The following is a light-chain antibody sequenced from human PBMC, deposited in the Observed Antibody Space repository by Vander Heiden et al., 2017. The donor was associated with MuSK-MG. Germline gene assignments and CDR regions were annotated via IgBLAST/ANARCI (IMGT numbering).Light chain of an antibody. J-gene: IGLJ1*01. Sequence: QSALTQPASVSASPGPSITISCPGTSTDVGSYRLVPRYQQHPGKAPTRWIFEVDKRPLGISNCFYGSKSANTASLTISGLQPEDEADDYCCSYAGGPWVFGTGTTVTVL. V-gene: IGLV2-23*02. CDR2: EVD. CDR1: STDVGSYRL. CDR3: CSYAGGPWV.